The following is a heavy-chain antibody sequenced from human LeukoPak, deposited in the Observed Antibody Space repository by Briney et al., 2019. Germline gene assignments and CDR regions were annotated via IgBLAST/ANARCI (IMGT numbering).Heavy chain of an antibody. Sequence: SETLSLTCTVSNDSISDYYWSWIRQPPGKGLEWIGYIYYSGSTNYNPSLKSRVTMSVDTSKNQFSLKLSSVTAADTAVYYCARHQWVPAFDIWGQGTMVTVSS. CDR1: NDSISDYY. J-gene: IGHJ3*02. V-gene: IGHV4-59*08. D-gene: IGHD1-26*01. CDR2: IYYSGST. CDR3: ARHQWVPAFDI.